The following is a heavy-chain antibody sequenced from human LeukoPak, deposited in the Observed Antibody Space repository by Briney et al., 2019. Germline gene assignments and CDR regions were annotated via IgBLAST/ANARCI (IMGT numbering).Heavy chain of an antibody. D-gene: IGHD5-18*01. V-gene: IGHV1-69*15. CDR3: ARDQSDTAMGPFDY. J-gene: IGHJ4*02. Sequence: SVKVSCKASGGTFSSYAISWVRQAPGQGHEWMGRIIPIFGTANYAQKFQGRVTITADESTSTAYMELSSLRSEDTAVYYCARDQSDTAMGPFDYWGQGTLVTVSS. CDR1: GGTFSSYA. CDR2: IIPIFGTA.